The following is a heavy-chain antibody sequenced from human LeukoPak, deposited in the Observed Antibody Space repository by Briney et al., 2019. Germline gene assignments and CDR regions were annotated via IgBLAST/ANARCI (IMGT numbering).Heavy chain of an antibody. CDR2: ITSGGTTV. J-gene: IGHJ4*02. Sequence: GGSLRLSCAASGFTFSDYYMGWIRQAPGKGLEWVSYITSGGTTVYYADSVKGRFTISRDNSKNTLYLQMNSLRAEDTAVYYCARGPRDGYNFDYWGQGTLVIVSS. CDR1: GFTFSDYY. V-gene: IGHV3-11*01. CDR3: ARGPRDGYNFDY. D-gene: IGHD5-24*01.